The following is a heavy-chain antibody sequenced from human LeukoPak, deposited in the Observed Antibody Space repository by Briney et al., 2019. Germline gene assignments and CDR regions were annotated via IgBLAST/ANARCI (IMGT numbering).Heavy chain of an antibody. Sequence: SQTLSLTCTVSGGSISSGGYYWSWIRQPPGKGLEWIGYIYHSGSTYYNPSLKSRVTISVDRSKNQFSLKLSSVTAADTAVYYCARLGRDGYNFDYWGQGTLVTVSS. CDR2: IYHSGST. D-gene: IGHD5-24*01. CDR3: ARLGRDGYNFDY. V-gene: IGHV4-30-2*01. J-gene: IGHJ4*02. CDR1: GGSISSGGYY.